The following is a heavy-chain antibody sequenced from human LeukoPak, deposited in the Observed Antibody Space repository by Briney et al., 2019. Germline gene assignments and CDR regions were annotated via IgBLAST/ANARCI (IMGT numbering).Heavy chain of an antibody. CDR2: IYYSGST. CDR3: ARLAGATLFDY. D-gene: IGHD1-26*01. CDR1: GGSISSSSYY. V-gene: IGHV4-39*01. Sequence: PSETLSLACSVSGGSISSSSYYWGWIRQPPGKGLEWIGSIYYSGSTYYNPSLKSRVTISVDTSKNQFSLKLSSVTAADTAVYYCARLAGATLFDYWGQGTLVTVSS. J-gene: IGHJ4*02.